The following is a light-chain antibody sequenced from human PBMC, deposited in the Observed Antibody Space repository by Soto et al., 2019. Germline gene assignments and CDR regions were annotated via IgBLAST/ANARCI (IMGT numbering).Light chain of an antibody. CDR2: SNN. Sequence: QSVLTQPASVSGSPGQSITISCTGTSSDVVGYNYVSWYQQHPGKAPKLLIYSNNQRPSGVPERFSGSKSGTSASLAISGLQSEDEADYYCAAWDDSLNGFYVFGTGTKVTVL. J-gene: IGLJ1*01. CDR3: AAWDDSLNGFYV. V-gene: IGLV1-44*01. CDR1: SSDVVGYNY.